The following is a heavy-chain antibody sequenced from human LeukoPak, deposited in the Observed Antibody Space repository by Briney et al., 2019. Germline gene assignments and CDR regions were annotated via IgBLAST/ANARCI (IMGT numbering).Heavy chain of an antibody. V-gene: IGHV5-51*01. D-gene: IGHD2-15*01. CDR2: IYHGDSDT. Sequence: GESLKISCKGSGYSFTSYWIGCVRHMPGKGLEWMGIIYHGDSDTRYSPSFQGQVTISADKSISTAYLQWSSLKASDTAMYYCARLLGYCSGGSCNWFDPWGQGTLVTVSS. CDR1: GYSFTSYW. CDR3: ARLLGYCSGGSCNWFDP. J-gene: IGHJ5*02.